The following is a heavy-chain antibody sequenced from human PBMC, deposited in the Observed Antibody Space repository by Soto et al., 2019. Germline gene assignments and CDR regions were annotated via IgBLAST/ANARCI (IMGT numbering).Heavy chain of an antibody. CDR2: INAANGKT. CDR1: GYSFSDDA. V-gene: IGHV1-3*01. CDR3: SRVPAVRGVIENFYYGMDV. D-gene: IGHD3-10*01. J-gene: IGHJ6*02. Sequence: ASVKVSCKASGYSFSDDAMHWVSQAPGQRLEWMGWINAANGKTQYSQKFQGRVTITRDTSASTASMELSSLTSEDTSVYYCSRVPAVRGVIENFYYGMDVWGQGTTVTVSS.